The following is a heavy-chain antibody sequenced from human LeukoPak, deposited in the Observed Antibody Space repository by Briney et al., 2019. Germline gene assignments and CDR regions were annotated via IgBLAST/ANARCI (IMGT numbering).Heavy chain of an antibody. Sequence: ASVKVSCKASGYTFTGYYMHWVRQAPGQGLEWMGWINPNSGGTNYAQKFQGWVTMTRDTSISTAYMELSRLRSADTAVYYCARARAAAGNRWYYGMDVWGKGTTVTVSS. CDR1: GYTFTGYY. CDR3: ARARAAAGNRWYYGMDV. V-gene: IGHV1-2*04. J-gene: IGHJ6*04. D-gene: IGHD6-13*01. CDR2: INPNSGGT.